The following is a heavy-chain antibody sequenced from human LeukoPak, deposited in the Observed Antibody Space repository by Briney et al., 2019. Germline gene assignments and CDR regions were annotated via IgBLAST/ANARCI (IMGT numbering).Heavy chain of an antibody. CDR1: GYTFTGYY. V-gene: IGHV1-2*02. CDR2: INPNSGGT. D-gene: IGHD3-10*01. Sequence: GASVKVSCKASGYTFTGYYMHWVRQAPGQGLEWMGWINPNSGGTNYAQKFQGRVTMTRDTSISTACMELSRLRSDDTAVYYRARGMVRGVIIKYSIDYWGQGTLVTVSS. J-gene: IGHJ4*02. CDR3: ARGMVRGVIIKYSIDY.